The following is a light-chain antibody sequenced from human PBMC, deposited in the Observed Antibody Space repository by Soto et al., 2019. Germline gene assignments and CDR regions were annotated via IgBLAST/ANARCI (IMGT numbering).Light chain of an antibody. J-gene: IGKJ1*01. CDR2: KAS. CDR3: QQYKT. V-gene: IGKV1-5*03. Sequence: DIQMTQSPSTLSASVGAIVTIPFRASQSISSWLAWYQQKPGKAPKLLIYKASSLESGVPSRFSGSGSGTEFTLTLSSLQPDDLATYYCQQYKTFGQGTTVEIK. CDR1: QSISSW.